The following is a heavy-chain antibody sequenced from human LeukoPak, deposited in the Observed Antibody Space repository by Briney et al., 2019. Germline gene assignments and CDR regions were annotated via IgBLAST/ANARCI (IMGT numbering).Heavy chain of an antibody. CDR1: GLSFSMYA. J-gene: IGHJ4*02. CDR3: ASSPGSSWY. CDR2: IGDSGGST. V-gene: IGHV3-23*01. D-gene: IGHD6-13*01. Sequence: GGSLRLSCAASGLSFSMYAMNWVRQAPGKGLEWVSTIGDSGGSTYYADSVKGRFTISRDNSKNTLYLQMNSLRAEDTAVYYCASSPGSSWYWGQGTLVTVSS.